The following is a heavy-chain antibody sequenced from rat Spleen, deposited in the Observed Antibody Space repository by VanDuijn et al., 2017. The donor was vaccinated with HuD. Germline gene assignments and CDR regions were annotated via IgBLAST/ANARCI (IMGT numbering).Heavy chain of an antibody. CDR3: TRDNERSYVMDA. CDR1: GFTFNYNR. V-gene: IGHV5-31*01. J-gene: IGHJ4*01. CDR2: ITNTGVST. Sequence: EVQLVESGGGLVQPGTFLKLSCVASGFTFNYNRMVWIRLAPGKGLECVASITNTGVSTYYSDSVKGRFTISRDTAKSTLYLQMNSLRSEDTAIYYCTRDNERSYVMDAWGQGASVTVSS.